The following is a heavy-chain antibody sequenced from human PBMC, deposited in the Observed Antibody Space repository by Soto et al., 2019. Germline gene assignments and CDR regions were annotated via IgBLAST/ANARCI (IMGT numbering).Heavy chain of an antibody. V-gene: IGHV4-30-4*08. CDR3: AREDDGGDRDYYGLDV. Sequence: SETLSLTCTVSGGSISSSSYYWTWIRQSPGKGLEWIGYIHYTGSIMYNPSFKSRLTMAVDTTKYQFSLQLTSVTAADTAVYFCAREDDGGDRDYYGLDVWGQGTTVTVSS. CDR2: IHYTGSI. CDR1: GGSISSSSYY. D-gene: IGHD2-21*02. J-gene: IGHJ6*02.